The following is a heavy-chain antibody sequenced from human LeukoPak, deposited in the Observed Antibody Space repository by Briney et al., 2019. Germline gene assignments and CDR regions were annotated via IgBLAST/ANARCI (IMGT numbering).Heavy chain of an antibody. CDR3: AKGSSGYFVDL. J-gene: IGHJ5*02. CDR1: GFISKNYG. D-gene: IGHD3-22*01. V-gene: IGHV3-23*01. Sequence: GGSLRLSCAAPGFISKNYGLIWVRQAPGKGREWVSAISNDGGGTNYADFVKGRFTISRDNTKNTLFLQMNSLRAEDTALYYCAKGSSGYFVDLWGQGTLVTVSS. CDR2: ISNDGGGT.